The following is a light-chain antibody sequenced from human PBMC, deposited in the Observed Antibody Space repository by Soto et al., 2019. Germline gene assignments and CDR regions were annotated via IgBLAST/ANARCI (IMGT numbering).Light chain of an antibody. CDR3: QQLNSYPLT. V-gene: IGKV1-9*01. J-gene: IGKJ5*01. Sequence: DIQLTQSPSFLSASVGDRVTTTCRASQGISSYLAWYQQKPGKAPTLLLYASSTLQSGAPSRFSGSGSGTEFTLTISSLQPEDFATYYCQQLNSYPLTFGQATRLEIK. CDR2: ASS. CDR1: QGISSY.